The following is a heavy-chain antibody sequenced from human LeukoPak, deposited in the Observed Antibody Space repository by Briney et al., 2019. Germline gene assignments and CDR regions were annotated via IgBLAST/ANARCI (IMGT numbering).Heavy chain of an antibody. CDR3: AKARMATIGSVDY. CDR1: GFTFSSYA. Sequence: GGSLRLSCAASGFTFSSYAMSWVRQAPGKGLEWVSTISGSGDSTYYADSVKGRFTTSRDNSKNTLYLQMNSLRAEDTAVYYCAKARMATIGSVDYWGQGTLVTVSS. CDR2: ISGSGDST. V-gene: IGHV3-23*01. J-gene: IGHJ4*02. D-gene: IGHD5-24*01.